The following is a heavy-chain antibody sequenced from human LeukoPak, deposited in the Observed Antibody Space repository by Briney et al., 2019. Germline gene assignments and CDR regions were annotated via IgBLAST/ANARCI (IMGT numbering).Heavy chain of an antibody. V-gene: IGHV3-30-3*01. CDR3: ASPTDDSSGYEEYFQH. J-gene: IGHJ1*01. CDR2: ISYDGSNK. D-gene: IGHD3-22*01. CDR1: GFTFSSYA. Sequence: GRSLRLSCAAAGFTFSSYAMHWVRQAPGKGLEWVAVISYDGSNKYYADSVKGRSTISRDNSKNTLYLQMNSLRAEDTAVYYCASPTDDSSGYEEYFQHWGQGTLVTVSS.